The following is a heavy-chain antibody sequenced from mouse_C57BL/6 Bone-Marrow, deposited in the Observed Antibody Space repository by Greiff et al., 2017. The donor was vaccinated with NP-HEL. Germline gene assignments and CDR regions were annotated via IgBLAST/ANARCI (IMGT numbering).Heavy chain of an antibody. CDR3: TTDVFFAY. CDR2: IDPENGDT. CDR1: GFNIKDDY. V-gene: IGHV14-4*01. Sequence: EVQLQQSGAELVRPGASVKLSCTASGFNIKDDYMHWVKQRPEQGLEWIGWIDPENGDTEYASKFQGKATITADTSSNTAYLQLSSLTSEDTAVYYYTTDVFFAYWGQGTLVTVSA. J-gene: IGHJ3*01.